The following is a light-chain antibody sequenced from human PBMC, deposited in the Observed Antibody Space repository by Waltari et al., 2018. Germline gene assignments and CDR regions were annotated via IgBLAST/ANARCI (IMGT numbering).Light chain of an antibody. Sequence: QSALTHPRSVSGSPGQSVTISCTGTISDIGTYNYVSWYQPHPGKAPKLMIYDVSKRPSGVPDRFSGSKSGNTASLTISGLQAEDEADYYCSSYRGSFTLVFGGGTKVTVL. J-gene: IGLJ3*02. CDR1: ISDIGTYNY. CDR2: DVS. CDR3: SSYRGSFTLV. V-gene: IGLV2-11*01.